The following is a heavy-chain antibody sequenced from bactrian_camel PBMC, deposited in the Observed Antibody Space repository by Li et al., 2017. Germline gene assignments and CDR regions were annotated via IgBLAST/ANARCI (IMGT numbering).Heavy chain of an antibody. CDR2: IYQGDGGT. V-gene: IGHV3S45*01. CDR1: GAPDLPFGYQT. Sequence: HVQLVESGGDLVSTGESLKLSCVATGAPDLPFGYQTMGWVRQAPGKEREAVAAIYQGDGGTYYTDAVKGRFTISHDAAKNSIDLQMNSLKPDDTAVYYCAATGQMLSVAGCRTQGTQVTVS. J-gene: IGHJ4*01. D-gene: IGHD1*01.